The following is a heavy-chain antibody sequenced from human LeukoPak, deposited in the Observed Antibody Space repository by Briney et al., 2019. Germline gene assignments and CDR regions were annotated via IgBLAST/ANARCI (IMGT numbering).Heavy chain of an antibody. Sequence: GGSLRLSCAASGFTFSTYAMTWVRRAPGRGLEWVSTISGSGGGTWYTDSVKGRFTISRDNSKNTLYLQMNSLRVEDTAIYYCAKDPPNIGTDPYYFDSWGQGTLVTVSS. CDR3: AKDPPNIGTDPYYFDS. D-gene: IGHD1/OR15-1a*01. CDR1: GFTFSTYA. V-gene: IGHV3-23*01. J-gene: IGHJ4*02. CDR2: ISGSGGGT.